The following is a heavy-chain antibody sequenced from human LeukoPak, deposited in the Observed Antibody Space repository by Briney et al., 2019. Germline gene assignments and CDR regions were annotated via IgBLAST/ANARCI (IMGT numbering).Heavy chain of an antibody. CDR3: ARGGGSGWRDAFDI. D-gene: IGHD6-19*01. V-gene: IGHV4-61*01. CDR2: IYYSGST. Sequence: AETLSLTCTVSGGSVSSGSYYWSWIRQPPGKGLEWIGYIYYSGSTNYNPSLKSRVTISVDTSKNQFSLKLSSVTAADTAVYYCARGGGSGWRDAFDIWGQGTMVTVSS. J-gene: IGHJ3*02. CDR1: GGSVSSGSYY.